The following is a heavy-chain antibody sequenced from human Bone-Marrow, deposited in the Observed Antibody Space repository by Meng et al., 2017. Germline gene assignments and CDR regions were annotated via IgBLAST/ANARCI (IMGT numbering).Heavy chain of an antibody. D-gene: IGHD6-19*01. Sequence: SETLSLTCTVSGGSISSYYWSWIRQPAGKGLEWIGRIYTSGSTNYNPSLKSRVTMSVDTSKNQFSLKLSSVTAADTAVYYCARRGLAGTGYSSGWYSGRFRNWFDPWGQGTLVTFSS. CDR2: IYTSGST. CDR1: GGSISSYY. CDR3: ARRGLAGTGYSSGWYSGRFRNWFDP. J-gene: IGHJ5*02. V-gene: IGHV4-4*07.